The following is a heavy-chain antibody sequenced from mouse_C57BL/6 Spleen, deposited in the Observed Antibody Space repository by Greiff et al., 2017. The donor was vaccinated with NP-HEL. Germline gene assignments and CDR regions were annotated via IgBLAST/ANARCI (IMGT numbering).Heavy chain of an antibody. Sequence: VQLQQSGPELVKPGASVKISCKASGYSFTGYYMNWVKQSPEKSLEWIGEINPSTGGTTYNQKFKAKATLTVDKSSSTAYMQLKSLTSEDSAVYYCARYPPFAYWGQGTLVTVSA. CDR2: INPSTGGT. CDR1: GYSFTGYY. J-gene: IGHJ3*01. CDR3: ARYPPFAY. V-gene: IGHV1-42*01.